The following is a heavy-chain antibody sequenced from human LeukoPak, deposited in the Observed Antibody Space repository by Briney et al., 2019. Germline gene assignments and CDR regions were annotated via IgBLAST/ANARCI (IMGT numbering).Heavy chain of an antibody. CDR3: ARTGGDDFWSGTDAFDI. Sequence: SETLSLTCTVSGGSISSYYWSWIRQPPGKGLEWIGNIYYSGSTNYNPSLKSRVTISVDTSKNQFSLKLSSVTAADTAVYYCARTGGDDFWSGTDAFDIWGQGTMVTVSS. CDR2: IYYSGST. CDR1: GGSISSYY. V-gene: IGHV4-59*01. J-gene: IGHJ3*02. D-gene: IGHD3-3*01.